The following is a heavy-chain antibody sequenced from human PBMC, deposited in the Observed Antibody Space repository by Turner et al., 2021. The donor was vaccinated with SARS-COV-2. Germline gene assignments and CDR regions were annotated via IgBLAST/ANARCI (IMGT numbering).Heavy chain of an antibody. J-gene: IGHJ6*02. Sequence: QVQLVQSGAEVKKPGASGKVSCTASGYTFTSYGISWVRQAPGQGLEWMGWISPYNGNTSYAQKLQGRVTMTTDTSTSTGYMELRSLRSDDTAVYYCATNHCSSTSCYSTHYGMDVWGQGTTVTVSS. CDR2: ISPYNGNT. D-gene: IGHD2-2*02. CDR3: ATNHCSSTSCYSTHYGMDV. V-gene: IGHV1-18*01. CDR1: GYTFTSYG.